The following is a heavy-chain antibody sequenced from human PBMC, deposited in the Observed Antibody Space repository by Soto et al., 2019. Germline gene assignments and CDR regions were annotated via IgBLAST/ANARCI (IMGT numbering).Heavy chain of an antibody. Sequence: SQTLSLTCAISGDSVSSNSAAWNWIRQSPSRGLEWLGRTYYRSKWYNDYAVSVKSRITINPDTSKNQFSLKLSSVTAADTAVYYCARGFLGAAAGTKLTPLDYWGQGTLVTVSS. CDR2: TYYRSKWYN. J-gene: IGHJ4*02. CDR3: ARGFLGAAAGTKLTPLDY. D-gene: IGHD6-13*01. CDR1: GDSVSSNSAA. V-gene: IGHV6-1*01.